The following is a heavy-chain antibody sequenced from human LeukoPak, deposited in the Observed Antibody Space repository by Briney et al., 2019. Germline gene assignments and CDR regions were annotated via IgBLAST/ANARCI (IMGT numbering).Heavy chain of an antibody. V-gene: IGHV3-11*04. D-gene: IGHD5-18*01. CDR1: GFTFSDYY. CDR2: ISSSGSTI. J-gene: IGHJ4*02. CDR3: ARLGGYSYGPLSFFDY. Sequence: GGSLRLSCAASGFTFSDYYVSWIRQAPGKGLEWVSYISSSGSTIYYADSVKGRFTISRDNAKNSLYLQMNSLRAEDTAVYYCARLGGYSYGPLSFFDYWGQGTLVTVSS.